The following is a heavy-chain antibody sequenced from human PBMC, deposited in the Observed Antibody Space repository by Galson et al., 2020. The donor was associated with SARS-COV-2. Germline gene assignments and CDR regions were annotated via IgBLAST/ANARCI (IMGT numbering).Heavy chain of an antibody. J-gene: IGHJ4*02. CDR2: IYYSGST. Sequence: SQTLSLTCTVSGGSISTYYWSWIRQPPGKGLEWIGFIYYSGSTNYNPSLKSRVTISVDTSKNQFSLKLSSVTAADTAVYYCARARRQQLVQGLDYWGQGTLVTVSS. V-gene: IGHV4-59*01. CDR1: GGSISTYY. D-gene: IGHD6-13*01. CDR3: ARARRQQLVQGLDY.